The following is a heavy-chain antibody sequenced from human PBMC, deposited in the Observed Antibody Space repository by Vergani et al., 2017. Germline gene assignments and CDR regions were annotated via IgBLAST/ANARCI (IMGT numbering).Heavy chain of an antibody. CDR2: IQFDGSNQ. CDR3: AKHFRGWGIDY. V-gene: IGHV3-30*02. CDR1: GFTLSNYD. J-gene: IGHJ4*02. Sequence: QVQLVESGGGVVQRGGSLRLSCATSGFTLSNYDMQWIRQGPGKGLEFVAFIQFDGSNQYYADSVKGRFTLSRDFSKNTLYLKMNSLRTDDTATYYCAKHFRGWGIDYWGQGTQFIVSS. D-gene: IGHD3-16*01.